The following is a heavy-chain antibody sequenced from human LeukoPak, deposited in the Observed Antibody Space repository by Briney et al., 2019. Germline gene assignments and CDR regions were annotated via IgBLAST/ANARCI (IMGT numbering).Heavy chain of an antibody. Sequence: GPSLRLSCAASGFTFRNYGMHWVRQAPGKGLEWVASIRTDGGEKYHADSVQGRFSISRDNSKNTLYLQMDSLRAEDTALYYCARIGYSTSWANFDYWDQGTLVTVSS. D-gene: IGHD6-13*01. J-gene: IGHJ4*02. CDR3: ARIGYSTSWANFDY. CDR2: IRTDGGEK. V-gene: IGHV3-33*01. CDR1: GFTFRNYG.